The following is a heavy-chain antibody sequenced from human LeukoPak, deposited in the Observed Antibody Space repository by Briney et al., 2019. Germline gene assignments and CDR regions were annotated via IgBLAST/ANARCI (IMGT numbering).Heavy chain of an antibody. CDR3: ARGRNGFFDY. Sequence: GGSLRLSCAASGFTFSTSWMHWVRQAPGKGLVWVSRINGDGGRTRYADSVKGRLTISRDNAKNTVYLQMNSLRTDDTAMYYCARGRNGFFDYWGHGTLVTVSS. J-gene: IGHJ4*01. CDR2: INGDGGRT. V-gene: IGHV3-74*01. CDR1: GFTFSTSW. D-gene: IGHD5-24*01.